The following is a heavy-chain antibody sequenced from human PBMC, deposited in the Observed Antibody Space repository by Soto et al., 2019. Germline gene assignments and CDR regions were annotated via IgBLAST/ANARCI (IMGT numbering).Heavy chain of an antibody. CDR2: ISHDGGAT. D-gene: IGHD6-13*01. J-gene: IGHJ5*02. CDR3: ANDRGSSGWYDWLAP. V-gene: IGHV3-30*18. CDR1: GVTFSTSG. Sequence: VQLVESGGGVVQSGRSLRLSCAASGVTFSTSGMHWIRQAPGKGLEWVAVISHDGGATYYVDSVKGRFTISRDTHKNTLHLQVDSLSHDDTAPYYCANDRGSSGWYDWLAPWGQGTLATVS.